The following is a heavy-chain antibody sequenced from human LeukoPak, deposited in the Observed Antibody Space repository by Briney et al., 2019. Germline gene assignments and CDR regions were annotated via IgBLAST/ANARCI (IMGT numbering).Heavy chain of an antibody. D-gene: IGHD4-17*01. V-gene: IGHV3-23*01. CDR1: GFTFSSYA. J-gene: IGHJ4*02. Sequence: PGGSLRLSCAASGFTFSSYAMSWVRQAPGKGLEWVSAISGSGGSTYYANSVKGRFTISRDNSKNTLYLQMNSLRAEDTAVYYCAKLRDGDPVGYFDYWGQGTLVTVSS. CDR3: AKLRDGDPVGYFDY. CDR2: ISGSGGST.